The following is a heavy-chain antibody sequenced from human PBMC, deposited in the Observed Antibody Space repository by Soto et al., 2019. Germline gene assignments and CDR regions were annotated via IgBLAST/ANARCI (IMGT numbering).Heavy chain of an antibody. CDR2: ISYDGSNK. D-gene: IGHD6-19*01. J-gene: IGHJ4*02. CDR1: GFTFSSYG. Sequence: QVQLVESGGGVVQPGRSLRLSCAASGFTFSSYGMHWVRQAPGKGLEWVAVISYDGSNKYYADSVKGRFTTSRDNSKNTLYLQMNSLRAEDTAVYYCAKDSIAVAGYYFDYWGQGTLVTVSS. V-gene: IGHV3-30*18. CDR3: AKDSIAVAGYYFDY.